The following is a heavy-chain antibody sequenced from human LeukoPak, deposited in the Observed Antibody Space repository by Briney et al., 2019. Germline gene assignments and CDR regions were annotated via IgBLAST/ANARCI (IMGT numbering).Heavy chain of an antibody. CDR1: GYSFTGYY. J-gene: IGHJ5*02. CDR2: INPNSGGT. D-gene: IGHD2-2*01. CDR3: ARGMGVLVPAATWFDP. V-gene: IGHV1-2*02. Sequence: EASVKVSCTASGYSFTGYYIHWVRQAPGQGLEWMGWINPNSGGTNYAQKFQGRVTMTRDTSISTAYMDLSRLRSDDTAVYYCARGMGVLVPAATWFDPWGQGTLVTVSS.